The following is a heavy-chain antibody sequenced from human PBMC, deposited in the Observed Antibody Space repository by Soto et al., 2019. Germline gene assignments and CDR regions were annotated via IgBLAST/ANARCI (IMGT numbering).Heavy chain of an antibody. CDR1: GFTFDDYA. J-gene: IGHJ4*02. CDR2: ISWNSGSI. V-gene: IGHV3-9*01. D-gene: IGHD6-13*01. CDR3: AKWLGSWATQYEFDY. Sequence: EVQLVESGGGLVQPGRSLRLSCAASGFTFDDYAMHWVRQAPGKGLEWVSGISWNSGSIGYADSVKGRFTISRDNAKNALYLQMNSLRAEDPALYYCAKWLGSWATQYEFDYWGQGTLVTVSS.